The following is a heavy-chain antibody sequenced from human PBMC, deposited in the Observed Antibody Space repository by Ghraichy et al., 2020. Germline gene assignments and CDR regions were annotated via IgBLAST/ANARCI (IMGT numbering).Heavy chain of an antibody. CDR1: GYTFTSYA. J-gene: IGHJ4*02. CDR2: INAGNGNT. Sequence: ASVKVSCKASGYTFTSYAIHWVRQAPGQRLEWMGWINAGNGNTKYSQKFQGRVSITRDTSASTAYMELSSLRSEDTAVYYCARGPPINSKRPVDYWGQGTLLTVSS. CDR3: ARGPPINSKRPVDY. D-gene: IGHD1-1*01. V-gene: IGHV1-3*01.